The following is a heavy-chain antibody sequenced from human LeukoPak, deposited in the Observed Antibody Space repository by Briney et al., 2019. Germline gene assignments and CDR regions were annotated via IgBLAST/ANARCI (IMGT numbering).Heavy chain of an antibody. CDR2: IKQDGSEK. Sequence: PGGSLRLSCAASGFTFSSYWMSWVRQAPGKGLEWVANIKQDGSEKYYVDSVKGRFTISRDNAKNSLYLQMNSLRAEDTAVYYCARDGSGSYLSFDYWGQGTLVTVSS. CDR1: GFTFSSYW. D-gene: IGHD1-26*01. J-gene: IGHJ4*02. V-gene: IGHV3-7*01. CDR3: ARDGSGSYLSFDY.